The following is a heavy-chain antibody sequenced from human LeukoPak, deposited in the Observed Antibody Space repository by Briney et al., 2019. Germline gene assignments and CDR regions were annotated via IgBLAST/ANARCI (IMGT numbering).Heavy chain of an antibody. Sequence: SETLSLTCTVSGGSLSSYYWSWMRQPPGKGLEWIGYIYYSGSTNYNPSLKSRVTISVDTSNNQHSLKLNSVTAADMAVYYCARDRRGLKNAFDMWGQGTMVTVSS. CDR2: IYYSGST. D-gene: IGHD3-10*01. CDR3: ARDRRGLKNAFDM. J-gene: IGHJ3*02. CDR1: GGSLSSYY. V-gene: IGHV4-59*01.